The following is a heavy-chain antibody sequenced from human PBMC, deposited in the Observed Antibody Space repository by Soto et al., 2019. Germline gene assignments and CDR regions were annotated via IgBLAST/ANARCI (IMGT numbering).Heavy chain of an antibody. D-gene: IGHD3-9*01. CDR3: ARLGLRYFDVDY. J-gene: IGHJ4*02. Sequence: SVKVSCKASGGTFSSYAISWVRQAPGQGLEWMGGIIPIFGTANYAQKFQGRVTITADESTSTAYMELSSLRSEDTAVYYCARLGLRYFDVDYWGQGTLVTSPQ. CDR1: GGTFSSYA. CDR2: IIPIFGTA. V-gene: IGHV1-69*13.